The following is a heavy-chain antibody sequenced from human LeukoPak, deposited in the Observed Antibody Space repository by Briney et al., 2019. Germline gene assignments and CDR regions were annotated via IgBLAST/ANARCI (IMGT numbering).Heavy chain of an antibody. J-gene: IGHJ4*02. CDR2: INSDGIGI. D-gene: IGHD1-26*01. V-gene: IGHV3-74*01. CDR1: GFTFSSYW. CDR3: ARSSSTNSYFDY. Sequence: PGGSLRLSCAASGFTFSSYWMHWVRQAPGKGLVWVSRINSDGIGISYADSVKGRLTISRNNAKNTLYLQMSSLRAEDTAVYYCARSSSTNSYFDYWGQGTLVTVSS.